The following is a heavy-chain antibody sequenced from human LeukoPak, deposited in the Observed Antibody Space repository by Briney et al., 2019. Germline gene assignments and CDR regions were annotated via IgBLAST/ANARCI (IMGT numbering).Heavy chain of an antibody. D-gene: IGHD6-19*01. CDR1: GYTLTELS. J-gene: IGHJ4*02. Sequence: ASVKVSCKVSGYTLTELSMHWVRQAPGKGLEWMGGFDPEDGETIYAQKFQGRVTMTEGTSTDTAYMELSSLRSEDTAVYYCATLRRGSRSPSSGWLLDYWGQGTLVTVSS. CDR2: FDPEDGET. CDR3: ATLRRGSRSPSSGWLLDY. V-gene: IGHV1-24*01.